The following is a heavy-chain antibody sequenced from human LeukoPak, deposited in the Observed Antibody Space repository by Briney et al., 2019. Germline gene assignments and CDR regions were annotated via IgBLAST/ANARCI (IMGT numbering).Heavy chain of an antibody. J-gene: IGHJ4*02. CDR2: VPYDGSHK. D-gene: IGHD6-13*01. V-gene: IGHV3-30-3*01. CDR3: AKSGTTSSWSPRVKTYFDY. CDR1: GVTVNGYA. Sequence: GGSLRLSCVASGVTVNGYALHWVRQAPGKGLEWVAVVPYDGSHKYYADSVKGRFTISRDISKSMIYLQMNSLRAEDTAVYYCAKSGTTSSWSPRVKTYFDYWGQGTLVTVSS.